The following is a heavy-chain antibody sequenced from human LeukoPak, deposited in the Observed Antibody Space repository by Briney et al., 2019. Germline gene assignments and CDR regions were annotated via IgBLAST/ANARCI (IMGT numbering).Heavy chain of an antibody. J-gene: IGHJ4*02. D-gene: IGHD3-22*01. CDR1: RFTFDDYS. CDR3: AKDGYYDSSGYS. Sequence: PGGSLRLSCADSRFTFDDYSIHSVRPPPGKGREWGSLISGDSATTDYADSVKGRFTISRDNRKNSLYLQMSSLRIEDTALYYCAKDGYYDSSGYSWGQGTLVTVSS. CDR2: ISGDSATT. V-gene: IGHV3-43*02.